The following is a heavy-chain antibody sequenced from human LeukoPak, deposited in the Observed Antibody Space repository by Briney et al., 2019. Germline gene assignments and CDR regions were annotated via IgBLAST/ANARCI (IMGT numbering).Heavy chain of an antibody. CDR2: IYTSDRT. CDR1: GDSISSYY. V-gene: IGHV4-4*09. CDR3: ARTPDCISTSCSTFCP. Sequence: PSETLSLTCTVSGDSISSYYWSWIRQPPGKGLEWIGYIYTSDRTDYNPSLKSRVTISVDTSKNKFSLRLTSVTAADTAMYYCARTPDCISTSCSTFCPWGQGTLVTVSS. D-gene: IGHD2-2*01. J-gene: IGHJ5*02.